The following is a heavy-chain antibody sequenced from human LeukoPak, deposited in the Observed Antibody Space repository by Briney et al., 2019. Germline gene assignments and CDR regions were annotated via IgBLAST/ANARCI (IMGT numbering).Heavy chain of an antibody. CDR1: GGPISSYY. Sequence: SETLSLTCTVSGGPISSYYWSWIRQPPGKGLGWIGYIYTSGSTNYNPSLKSRVTISVDTSKNQFSLKLSSVTAADTAVYYCARWASGYYAFDIWGQGTMVTVSS. CDR3: ARWASGYYAFDI. V-gene: IGHV4-4*09. CDR2: IYTSGST. D-gene: IGHD3-22*01. J-gene: IGHJ3*02.